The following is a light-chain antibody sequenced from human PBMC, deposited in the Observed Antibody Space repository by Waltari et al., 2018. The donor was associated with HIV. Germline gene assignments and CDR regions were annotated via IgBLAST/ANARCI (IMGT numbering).Light chain of an antibody. CDR1: SSNIGSTS. Sequence: QSLVTHPPSASGTPGQTVTISCSGSSSNIGSTSVYCYQQVPGTAPKVLIYRSNQRPSGVPDRFSGSKSGTSASLAISGLRSEDEADYYCEAWDDRVSGPVFGGGTKLTAL. CDR3: EAWDDRVSGPV. V-gene: IGLV1-47*01. CDR2: RSN. J-gene: IGLJ3*02.